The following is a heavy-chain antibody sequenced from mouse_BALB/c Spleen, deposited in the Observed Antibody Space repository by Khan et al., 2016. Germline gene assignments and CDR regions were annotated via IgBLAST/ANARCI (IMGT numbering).Heavy chain of an antibody. CDR3: ARVSPSGNYRYCDV. D-gene: IGHD2-1*01. J-gene: IGHJ1*01. CDR1: GYSITSDYA. Sequence: EVQLQESGPGLVKPSQSLSLTCTVTGYSITSDYAWNWIRQFPGNKLEWMGYISYSGSTSYNPSLKSRISITRDTSKNQFFLQLNSVTTEDTATYYCARVSPSGNYRYCDVWGAGTMVTVSS. CDR2: ISYSGST. V-gene: IGHV3-2*02.